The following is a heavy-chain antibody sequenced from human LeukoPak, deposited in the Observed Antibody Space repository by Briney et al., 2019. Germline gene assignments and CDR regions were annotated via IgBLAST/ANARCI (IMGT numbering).Heavy chain of an antibody. Sequence: GGSLRLSCAASGFTGSSYWMSLVRQAPGKGLEWVANIKQDGSEKYYVDSVKGRFTISRDNAKNSLYLQMNSLRAEDTAVYYCARGRRTLDYWGQGTLVTVSS. CDR2: IKQDGSEK. CDR3: ARGRRTLDY. J-gene: IGHJ4*02. V-gene: IGHV3-7*01. CDR1: GFTGSSYW.